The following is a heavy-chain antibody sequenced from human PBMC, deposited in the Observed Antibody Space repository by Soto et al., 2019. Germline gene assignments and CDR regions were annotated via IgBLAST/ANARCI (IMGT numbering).Heavy chain of an antibody. J-gene: IGHJ6*02. V-gene: IGHV1-8*01. CDR1: GYTFTSYD. D-gene: IGHD1-26*01. CDR2: MHPNSGNT. CDR3: AREGARGMEG. Sequence: QVQLVQSVAQVKEPGASVKVSCKASGYTFTSYDIIRVQQATGQGLEWMGWMHPNSGNTVYAQTFQGRVTMTRNTSISIAYMRWISMNSEDTAVDYCAREGARGMEGWGQVTRVSVSS.